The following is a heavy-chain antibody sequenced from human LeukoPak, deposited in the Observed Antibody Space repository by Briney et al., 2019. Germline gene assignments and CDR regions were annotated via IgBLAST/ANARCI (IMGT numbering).Heavy chain of an antibody. V-gene: IGHV1-8*01. J-gene: IGHJ4*02. Sequence: ASMKVSCKASGYTFSNYDINWVRQAPGQGLEWMGWMNPNTGNTGYAQKFQGRVTMTSDTSISTAYMELSSLTSDDTAVYYCARVLPGDHWGQGTLVTVSS. D-gene: IGHD1-14*01. CDR1: GYTFSNYD. CDR3: ARVLPGDH. CDR2: MNPNTGNT.